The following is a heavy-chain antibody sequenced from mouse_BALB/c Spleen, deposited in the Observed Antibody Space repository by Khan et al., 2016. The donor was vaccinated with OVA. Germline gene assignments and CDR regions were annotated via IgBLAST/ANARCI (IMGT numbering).Heavy chain of an antibody. CDR1: GFTFSSFT. V-gene: IGHV5-9*03. Sequence: EVELVESGGGLVKPGGSLKLSCAASGFTFSSFTMSWVRQTTEKRLEWVATISSGGDNTYYPDSVKGRFTISRDNAKNNLYLQMSSLRSEDTASYYCARSNYGSFAYWGQGTLVTVSA. D-gene: IGHD2-2*01. CDR3: ARSNYGSFAY. J-gene: IGHJ3*01. CDR2: ISSGGDNT.